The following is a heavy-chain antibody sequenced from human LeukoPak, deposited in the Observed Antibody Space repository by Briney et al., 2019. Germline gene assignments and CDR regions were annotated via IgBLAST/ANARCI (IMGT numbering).Heavy chain of an antibody. D-gene: IGHD3-10*01. CDR2: INHSGST. V-gene: IGHV4-34*01. Sequence: PSETLSLTCAVYGGSFSGYYWSWIRQPPGKGLEWIGEINHSGSTNYNPSLKSRVTISVDTSKNQFSLKLSSVTAADTAVYYCARPSQRAYYYGSGRWFGPWGQGTLVTVSS. CDR1: GGSFSGYY. CDR3: ARPSQRAYYYGSGRWFGP. J-gene: IGHJ5*02.